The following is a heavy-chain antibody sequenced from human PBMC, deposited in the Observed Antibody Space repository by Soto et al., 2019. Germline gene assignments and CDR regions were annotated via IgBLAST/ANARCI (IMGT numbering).Heavy chain of an antibody. Sequence: LRLSCEASGFTFGNYSMTWVRQAPGKGLECVSRISGSGGGTYYADSVKGRFTISRDNSENTLYLHLNSLRVEDTATYYSATIPHTYSALTGSGYWGQGALVTVSS. J-gene: IGHJ4*02. CDR2: ISGSGGGT. CDR3: ATIPHTYSALTGSGY. V-gene: IGHV3-23*01. CDR1: GFTFGNYS. D-gene: IGHD3-9*01.